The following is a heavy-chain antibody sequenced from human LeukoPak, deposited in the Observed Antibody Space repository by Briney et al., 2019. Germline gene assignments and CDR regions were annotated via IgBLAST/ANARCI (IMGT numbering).Heavy chain of an antibody. CDR3: ARGSVYTSSWHPY. Sequence: SETLSLTCAVSGGSISNSYWSWIRQPPGKGLEWIGSIYYSGSTNYNPSLKSRVTISVDTSRNQFSLKLSSVTAADTAVYYCARGSVYTSSWHPYWGQGTLVTVSS. D-gene: IGHD6-13*01. J-gene: IGHJ1*01. CDR1: GGSISNSY. V-gene: IGHV4-59*01. CDR2: IYYSGST.